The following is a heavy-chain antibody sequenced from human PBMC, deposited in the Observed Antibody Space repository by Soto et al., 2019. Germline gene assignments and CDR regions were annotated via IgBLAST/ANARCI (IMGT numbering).Heavy chain of an antibody. CDR1: GDTSRTYV. CDR3: VRGRGKSGTT. Sequence: GASVKVSCKSSGDTSRTYVISWVPQAPGQGLELMGGIVPLLGRPNYAQNFQGRVTITADTSTPTAYMELTSLRSDDTAVYYCVRGRGKSGTTWG. J-gene: IGHJ5*01. D-gene: IGHD1-7*01. CDR2: IVPLLGRP. V-gene: IGHV1-69*10.